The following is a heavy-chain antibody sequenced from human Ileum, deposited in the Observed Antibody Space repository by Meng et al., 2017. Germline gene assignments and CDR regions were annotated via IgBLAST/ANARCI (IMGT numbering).Heavy chain of an antibody. Sequence: QVQLQESGPGLVRPSETLSLICTVSGGSVSSAGYQWGWIRQPPGKGLEWIGYASTNYNPSLKSRVTISLDTSKNQFSLKLSSVTAADTAVYYCARDHWGSLDYWGQGILVTV. V-gene: IGHV4-61*08. J-gene: IGHJ4*02. CDR2: AST. CDR3: ARDHWGSLDY. D-gene: IGHD7-27*01. CDR1: GGSVSSAGYQ.